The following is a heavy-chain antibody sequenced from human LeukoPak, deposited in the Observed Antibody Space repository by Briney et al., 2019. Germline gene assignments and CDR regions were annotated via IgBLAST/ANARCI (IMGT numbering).Heavy chain of an antibody. CDR3: AGVEAVVTPWVFDY. D-gene: IGHD4-23*01. CDR2: LSYTGIT. Sequence: PETLSLTCTVSGGSISSSTYYWGWIRQPPGKGLAWLGSLSYTGITYYNPSLKSRVPIPVHTSKKQFSLKLSSVTAADTSVFFCAGVEAVVTPWVFDYWGQGSLVTVSS. V-gene: IGHV4-39*07. J-gene: IGHJ4*02. CDR1: GGSISSSTYY.